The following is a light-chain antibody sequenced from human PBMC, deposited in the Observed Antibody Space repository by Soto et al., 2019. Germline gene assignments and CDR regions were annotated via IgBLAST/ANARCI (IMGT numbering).Light chain of an antibody. CDR3: QQYNRSYT. CDR2: GAS. J-gene: IGKJ2*01. CDR1: QSIANR. V-gene: IGKV1-5*01. Sequence: DIQLTQSPSILCASGGDRVTITCRASQSIANRLAWYQQKPGQTPKLLIYGASTLESGVPSRFSGSGSGTEFTLTINSLQTDDFATYYCQQYNRSYTFGQGTKLEIK.